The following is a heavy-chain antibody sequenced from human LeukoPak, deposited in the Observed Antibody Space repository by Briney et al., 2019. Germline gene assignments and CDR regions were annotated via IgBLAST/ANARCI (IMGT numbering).Heavy chain of an antibody. D-gene: IGHD3-3*01. CDR2: INSSSTSI. CDR3: ARLSLRPT. J-gene: IGHJ4*02. CDR1: GFTFSSYS. V-gene: IGHV3-48*02. Sequence: GGSLRLSCEASGFTFSSYSMNWVRQAPGKWLEWVSYINSSSTSIYYADSVKGRFTISRDNAKNSLFLQMNSLRDEDTALYYCARLSLRPTWGQGTLVTVSS.